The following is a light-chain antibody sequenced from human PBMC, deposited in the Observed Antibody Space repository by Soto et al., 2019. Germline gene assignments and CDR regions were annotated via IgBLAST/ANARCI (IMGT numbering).Light chain of an antibody. J-gene: IGKJ1*01. Sequence: DIVMTQSPDSLAVSLGERATINCKSSQSVLYSSNNKNYLAWYQQKPGQSPKLLIYWASTREYGVPDRFSGSGSGTDFTLTISSLQAEDVAVYYCQQYYSTPAWTFGQGTKVEI. CDR3: QQYYSTPAWT. CDR2: WAS. CDR1: QSVLYSSNNKNY. V-gene: IGKV4-1*01.